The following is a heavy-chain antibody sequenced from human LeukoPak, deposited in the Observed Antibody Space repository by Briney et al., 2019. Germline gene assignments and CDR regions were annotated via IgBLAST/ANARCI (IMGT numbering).Heavy chain of an antibody. CDR1: GGSVSSYY. Sequence: AETLSLTCTVSGGSVSSYYWSWIRQPPGKGLEWIGYFSYSGNTNYNPSLKSRVTISVDTSKNQFSLKLRSVTAADTAIYYCARRPLDSGYTYFDYWGQGTLVSVAS. V-gene: IGHV4-59*02. CDR2: FSYSGNT. J-gene: IGHJ4*02. D-gene: IGHD5-12*01. CDR3: ARRPLDSGYTYFDY.